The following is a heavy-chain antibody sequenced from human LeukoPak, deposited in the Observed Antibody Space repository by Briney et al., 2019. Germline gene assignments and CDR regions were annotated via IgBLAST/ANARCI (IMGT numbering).Heavy chain of an antibody. J-gene: IGHJ3*02. D-gene: IGHD1-1*01. CDR3: ARHTGSTGAFDI. V-gene: IGHV5-51*01. Sequence: GESLKISCKGSGYSFTGYWIGWVRQMPGKGLELMGMIYPADSDSRYSPSFQGQVTISADKSINTAYLQWSSLKASDTAMYYCARHTGSTGAFDIWGQGTMVTVSS. CDR2: IYPADSDS. CDR1: GYSFTGYW.